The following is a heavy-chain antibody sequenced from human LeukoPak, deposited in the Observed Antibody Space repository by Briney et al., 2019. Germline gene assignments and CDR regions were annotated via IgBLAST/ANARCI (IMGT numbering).Heavy chain of an antibody. CDR1: GFTFSSYS. J-gene: IGHJ4*02. V-gene: IGHV3-48*01. CDR3: ARDFRSSAGYIGDY. Sequence: GGSLRLSCAASGFTFSSYSMNWVRLAPGKGLQWFSYISGGGAPVYYADSVEGRFTVSRDNVKNSLYLQMHDLRVDDTAVYFCARDFRSSAGYIGDYWGQGVQVTVSS. CDR2: ISGGGAPV. D-gene: IGHD6-25*01.